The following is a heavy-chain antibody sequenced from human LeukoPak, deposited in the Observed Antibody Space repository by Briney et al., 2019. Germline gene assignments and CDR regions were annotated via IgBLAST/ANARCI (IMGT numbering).Heavy chain of an antibody. V-gene: IGHV4-59*08. CDR1: GGSITSYY. J-gene: IGHJ4*02. CDR2: IYYSGST. D-gene: IGHD2-15*01. Sequence: SETLSLTCTVSGGSITSYYWSWIRQPPGKGLEWIGYIYYSGSTNYNPSLKSRVTLSADTSKNQFSLKLSSVTAADTAVYYCARLRGCSGGSCYHPNFDSWGQGTLVTVSS. CDR3: ARLRGCSGGSCYHPNFDS.